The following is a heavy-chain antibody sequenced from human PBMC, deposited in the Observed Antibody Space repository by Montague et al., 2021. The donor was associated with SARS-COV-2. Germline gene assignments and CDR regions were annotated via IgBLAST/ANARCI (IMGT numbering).Heavy chain of an antibody. CDR1: IGSISSGSYY. D-gene: IGHD6-25*01. Sequence: TLSLTCTVSIGSISSGSYYWSWIRQPAGKGLEWIGRIYTSGSTNYNPSLKSRVTISVDTSKNQLSLKLSSVTAADTAVYYCARDGYSSGWNGLHWFDPWGQGTLVTVSS. V-gene: IGHV4-61*02. J-gene: IGHJ5*02. CDR3: ARDGYSSGWNGLHWFDP. CDR2: IYTSGST.